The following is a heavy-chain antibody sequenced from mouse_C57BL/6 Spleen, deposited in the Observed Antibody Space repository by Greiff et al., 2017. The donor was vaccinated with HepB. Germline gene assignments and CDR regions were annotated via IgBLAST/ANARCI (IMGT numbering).Heavy chain of an antibody. J-gene: IGHJ4*01. CDR1: GFTFSSYT. CDR3: ARHWELGRAMDY. D-gene: IGHD4-1*01. CDR2: ISGGGGNT. V-gene: IGHV5-9*01. Sequence: EVQLVESGGGLVKPGGSLKLSCAASGFTFSSYTMSWVRQTPEKRLEWVATISGGGGNTYYPDSVKGRFTISRDNAKNTLYLQMSSLRSEDTALYYCARHWELGRAMDYWGQGTSVTVSS.